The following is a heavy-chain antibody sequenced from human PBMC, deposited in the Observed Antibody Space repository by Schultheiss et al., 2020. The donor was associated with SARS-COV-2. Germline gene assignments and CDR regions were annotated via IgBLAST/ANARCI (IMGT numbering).Heavy chain of an antibody. V-gene: IGHV4-59*01. D-gene: IGHD4/OR15-4a*01. CDR2: IYFTGIT. Sequence: SETLSLTCSVSGSSITGFFWTWIRQAPGKGLDPIGNIYFTGITKYNPSLKSRVTFSLDTSKKQFSLRLNSVTAADTAVYYCARDQDYGRNAFDIWGQGTMVTVSS. J-gene: IGHJ3*02. CDR1: GSSITGFF. CDR3: ARDQDYGRNAFDI.